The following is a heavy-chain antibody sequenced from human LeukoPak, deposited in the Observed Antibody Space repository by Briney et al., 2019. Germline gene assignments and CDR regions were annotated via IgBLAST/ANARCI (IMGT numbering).Heavy chain of an antibody. D-gene: IGHD6-13*01. Sequence: GGSLRLSCAASGFTFRSYAMHWIRQAPGKGLEYLSAISGNGRTSYYASSVRGRFTISRDDSMNTLYLQMGSLRAEDMAVYYCAKDQRRPIAAAGTGDFDYWGQGTLVTVSS. CDR3: AKDQRRPIAAAGTGDFDY. V-gene: IGHV3-64*01. CDR1: GFTFRSYA. CDR2: ISGNGRTS. J-gene: IGHJ4*02.